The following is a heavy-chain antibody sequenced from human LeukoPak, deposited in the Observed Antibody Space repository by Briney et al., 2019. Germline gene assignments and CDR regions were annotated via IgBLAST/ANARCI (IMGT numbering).Heavy chain of an antibody. V-gene: IGHV1-18*01. CDR2: ISAYNGNT. CDR1: GYTFTSYG. J-gene: IGHJ5*02. D-gene: IGHD3-16*01. Sequence: EASVKVSCKSSGYTFTSYGISWVRQAPGQGLEWMGWISAYNGNTNYAQKLQGRVTMTTDTSTSTAYMELRSLRSDDTAVYYCAGYDYVSIRFDPWGHGTLVTVSS. CDR3: AGYDYVSIRFDP.